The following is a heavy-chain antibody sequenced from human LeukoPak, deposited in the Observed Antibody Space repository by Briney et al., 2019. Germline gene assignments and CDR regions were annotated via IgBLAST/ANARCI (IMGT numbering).Heavy chain of an antibody. Sequence: PGGSLRLSCAASGFTFSSYWMSWVRQAPGKGLEWVANINQDGSEKYYVDSVKGRFTISRDNAKHSLYLQMNSLRAEDTAVYYCARDGHATVAVNFDYWGQGTLVTVSS. CDR1: GFTFSSYW. J-gene: IGHJ4*02. CDR2: INQDGSEK. D-gene: IGHD6-19*01. CDR3: ARDGHATVAVNFDY. V-gene: IGHV3-7*01.